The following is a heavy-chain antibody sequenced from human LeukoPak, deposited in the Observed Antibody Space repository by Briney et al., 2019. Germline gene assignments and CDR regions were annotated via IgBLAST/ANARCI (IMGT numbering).Heavy chain of an antibody. D-gene: IGHD6-19*01. J-gene: IGHJ3*01. CDR1: GGSFSGYY. CDR2: INHSGST. Sequence: SETLSLTCAVYGGSFSGYYWSWIRQPPGKGLEWIGEINHSGSTNYNPSLKSRVTISVDTSKNQISLKLNSVTAADMAMYYCVKRGRYSSAWKNAFDVWGQGTMVTVSS. CDR3: VKRGRYSSAWKNAFDV. V-gene: IGHV4-34*01.